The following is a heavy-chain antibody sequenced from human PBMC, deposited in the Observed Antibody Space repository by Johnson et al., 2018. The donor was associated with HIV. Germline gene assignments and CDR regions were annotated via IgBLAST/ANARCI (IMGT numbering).Heavy chain of an antibody. D-gene: IGHD3-3*01. CDR3: TTDLGVGWSEGEDAFDI. CDR2: IKSETDGGTT. CDR1: GFTFSNAW. J-gene: IGHJ3*02. V-gene: IGHV3-15*02. Sequence: VQLVESGGALVKPGGSLRLSCVASGFTFSNAWLSWVRQAAGEGLEWVGRIKSETDGGTTDYAAPVKGRFTISRDDSKNTLYLQMNSLKNEDTSVYYCTTDLGVGWSEGEDAFDIWGQGTMVTVSS.